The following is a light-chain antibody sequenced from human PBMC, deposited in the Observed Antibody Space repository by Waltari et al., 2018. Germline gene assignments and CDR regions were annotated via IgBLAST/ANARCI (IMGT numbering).Light chain of an antibody. CDR1: QSVLAISTNKNY. CDR3: HQYYRLPLT. Sequence: DIVMTQSPDSLAVSLGERGTINCKSWQSVLAISTNKNYLAWYQQKPGQPPKLLISWASTRESGVPDRVSGSGSGTDVTLTISSLQAEDVAVYYCHQYYRLPLTFGGGTKVELK. J-gene: IGKJ4*01. CDR2: WAS. V-gene: IGKV4-1*01.